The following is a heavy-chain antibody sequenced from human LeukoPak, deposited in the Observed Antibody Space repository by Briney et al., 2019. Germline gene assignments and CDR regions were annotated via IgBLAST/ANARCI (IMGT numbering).Heavy chain of an antibody. CDR1: GYTFKSYG. Sequence: ASVKVSCKASGYTFKSYGITWVRQAPGQGLEWMGWISIYNGKTNYVEKLRGRVTMTADTSTSTAFMELSGLRSDDTAVYYCATDGVAVIWSRREIVAYALDIWGQGTMVTVSS. CDR3: ATDGVAVIWSRREIVAYALDI. V-gene: IGHV1-18*01. J-gene: IGHJ3*02. CDR2: ISIYNGKT. D-gene: IGHD3-3*01.